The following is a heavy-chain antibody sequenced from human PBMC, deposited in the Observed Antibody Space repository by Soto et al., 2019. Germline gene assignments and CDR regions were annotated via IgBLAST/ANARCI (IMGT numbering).Heavy chain of an antibody. D-gene: IGHD6-19*01. CDR1: GFTFSSYA. V-gene: IGHV3-23*01. CDR2: ISGSGDST. CDR3: ASRSSGWYFDY. Sequence: EVQLLESGGGLVQPGGSLRLSCAASGFTFSSYAMNWVRQPPGKGLEWVSVISGSGDSTYYADSVKGRFTISRDNSKNTLYLQMNSLRAEDTAVYYCASRSSGWYFDYWGQGTLVTVSS. J-gene: IGHJ4*02.